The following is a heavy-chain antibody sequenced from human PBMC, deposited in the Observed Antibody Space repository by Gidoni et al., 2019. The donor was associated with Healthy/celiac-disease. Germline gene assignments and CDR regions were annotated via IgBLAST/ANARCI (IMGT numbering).Heavy chain of an antibody. D-gene: IGHD1-26*01. V-gene: IGHV3-74*01. J-gene: IGHJ4*02. CDR3: ARDQVESRPYSGLTGVDY. Sequence: EVQLVEYGGGLVQPGVSLRLACAASGFTFSRYWMHWVRQAPVKGLVWVSRINRDWSSTSYADSVKGRFTISRDNAKNTLYLQMNSLRAVDTAVYYCARDQVESRPYSGLTGVDYWGQGTLVTVSS. CDR1: GFTFSRYW. CDR2: INRDWSST.